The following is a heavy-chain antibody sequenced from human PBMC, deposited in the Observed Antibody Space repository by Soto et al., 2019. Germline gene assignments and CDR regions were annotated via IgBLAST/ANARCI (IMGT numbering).Heavy chain of an antibody. CDR1: GFTFSSYG. V-gene: IGHV3-30*18. Sequence: QVQLVESGGGVVQPGRSLRLSCAASGFTFSSYGMHWVRQAPGKGLEWVAVISYDGSNKYYADSVKGRFTISRDNSKNTLYLQMSSLRAEDTAVYYCAKSVRRYYYDSSGSYFQHWGQGTLVTVSS. D-gene: IGHD3-22*01. CDR2: ISYDGSNK. CDR3: AKSVRRYYYDSSGSYFQH. J-gene: IGHJ1*01.